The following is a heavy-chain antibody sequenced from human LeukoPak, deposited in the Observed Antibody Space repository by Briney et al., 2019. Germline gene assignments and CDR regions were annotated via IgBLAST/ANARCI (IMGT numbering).Heavy chain of an antibody. J-gene: IGHJ4*02. D-gene: IGHD5-12*01. CDR2: IKQDGREK. Sequence: GGALRLSCAASGFTFSRYWMSWVRQAPGKGLDGVANIKQDGREKYYVDSVKGRFTISRDNAKNPLYLQMNSLRAEDTAVYYCASMWWLRPDYWGQGTLVTVSS. V-gene: IGHV3-7*03. CDR3: ASMWWLRPDY. CDR1: GFTFSRYW.